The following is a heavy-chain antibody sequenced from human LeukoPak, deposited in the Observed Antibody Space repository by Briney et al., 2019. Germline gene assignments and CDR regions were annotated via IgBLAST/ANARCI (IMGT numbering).Heavy chain of an antibody. D-gene: IGHD1-26*01. V-gene: IGHV1-46*01. CDR3: ARDRGGSYSIDY. CDR2: VNCGDGYT. J-gene: IGHJ4*02. Sequence: ASVKVSCKTSGYTFTSSHAHWVRQAPGQGLEWMGLVNCGDGYTNYAQKLQGRVNVTADTCTSTLYMDLTSLTTEDTAIYYCARDRGGSYSIDYWGQGTLVTVSS. CDR1: GYTFTSSH.